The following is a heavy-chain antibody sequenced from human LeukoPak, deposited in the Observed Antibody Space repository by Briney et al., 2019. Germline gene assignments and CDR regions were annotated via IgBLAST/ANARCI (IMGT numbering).Heavy chain of an antibody. J-gene: IGHJ5*02. CDR3: ARTFHYDSSGYFNWFDP. CDR2: IYYSGST. Sequence: SETLSLTCIVSGCSISSYYWSWIRQPPGKGLEWIGYIYYSGSTNYNPSLKSRVTISVDTSKNQFSLKLSSVTAADTAVYYCARTFHYDSSGYFNWFDPWGQGTLVTASS. CDR1: GCSISSYY. V-gene: IGHV4-59*01. D-gene: IGHD3-22*01.